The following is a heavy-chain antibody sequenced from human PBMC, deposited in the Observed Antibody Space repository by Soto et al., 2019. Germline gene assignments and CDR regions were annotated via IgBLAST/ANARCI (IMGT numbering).Heavy chain of an antibody. CDR2: INHSGNT. D-gene: IGHD6-19*01. Sequence: QVQLQQWGAGLLKPSETLSLTCAVYGDSFSGYYWSWIRQSPGKGVEWVGEINHSGNTNYNPSLKSRVSISIDTSKNQFSLNLTSVTAADTAFYYCARSSSGWYKGSFDYWGQGTLVTVSS. V-gene: IGHV4-34*02. J-gene: IGHJ4*02. CDR1: GDSFSGYY. CDR3: ARSSSGWYKGSFDY.